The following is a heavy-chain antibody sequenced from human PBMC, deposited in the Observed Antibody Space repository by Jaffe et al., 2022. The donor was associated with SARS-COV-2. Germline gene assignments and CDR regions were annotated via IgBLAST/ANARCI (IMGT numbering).Heavy chain of an antibody. J-gene: IGHJ4*02. CDR3: AGGYCSSTSCYDSVDY. D-gene: IGHD2-2*03. CDR1: GGSISSSSYY. CDR2: IYYSGST. Sequence: QLQLQESGPGLVKPSETLSLTCTVSGGSISSSSYYWGWIRQPPGKGLEWIGSIYYSGSTYYNPSLKSRVTISVDTSKNQFSLKLSSVTAADTAVYYCAGGYCSSTSCYDSVDYWGQGTLVTVSS. V-gene: IGHV4-39*01.